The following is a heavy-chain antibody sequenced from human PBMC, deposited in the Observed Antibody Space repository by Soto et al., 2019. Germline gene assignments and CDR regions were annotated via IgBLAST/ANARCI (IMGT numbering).Heavy chain of an antibody. Sequence: QVQLVESGGGVVQTGRSLRLSCAASGFTFSTYAIHWVRQAPGKGLEWVAIISYDGSNKYYADSVKGRFTISRDNSKNTLYLQMNSLRAEDTAVYYCARDTSSSSYYYYGMDVWGQGTTVTVSS. V-gene: IGHV3-30-3*01. CDR1: GFTFSTYA. J-gene: IGHJ6*02. CDR3: ARDTSSSSYYYYGMDV. D-gene: IGHD6-6*01. CDR2: ISYDGSNK.